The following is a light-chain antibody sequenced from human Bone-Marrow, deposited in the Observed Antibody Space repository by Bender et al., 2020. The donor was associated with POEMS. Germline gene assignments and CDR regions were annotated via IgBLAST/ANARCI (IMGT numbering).Light chain of an antibody. V-gene: IGLV3-1*01. Sequence: SYELTQPPSVSVSPGQTATITCSGEKLGEEYACWYQQNPGQSPVVIIYQDNKRPSGIPERFSGSTSGNTASLTISGTQTMDEADYYCQSWGSNTAVFGGGTKLTVL. CDR1: KLGEEY. J-gene: IGLJ2*01. CDR2: QDN. CDR3: QSWGSNTAV.